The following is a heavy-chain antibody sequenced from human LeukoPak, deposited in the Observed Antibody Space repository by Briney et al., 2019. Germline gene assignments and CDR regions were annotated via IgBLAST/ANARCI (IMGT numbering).Heavy chain of an antibody. CDR3: ASNDYYDSSGYHR. D-gene: IGHD3-22*01. V-gene: IGHV4-59*08. CDR1: GGSISSYY. Sequence: PSQTLSLTCTVSGGSISSYYWSWIRQPPGKGLEWIGYIYYSGSTNYNPSLKSRVTISVDTSKNQFSLKLSSVTAADTAVYYCASNDYYDSSGYHRWGQGTLVTVSS. J-gene: IGHJ4*02. CDR2: IYYSGST.